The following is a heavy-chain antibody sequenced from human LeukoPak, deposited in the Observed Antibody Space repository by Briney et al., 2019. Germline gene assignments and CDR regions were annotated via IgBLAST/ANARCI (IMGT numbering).Heavy chain of an antibody. D-gene: IGHD6-13*01. CDR2: GSESGGT. CDR3: AREVPRIAAEESYGMDV. V-gene: IGHV4-59*12. J-gene: IGHJ6*02. CDR1: GGSISSYY. Sequence: SETLSLTCTVSGGSISSYYWSWIRQPPGKGLEWIGEGSESGGTKFNPSLKSRVTISADTSKNQFSLKLSSVTAADTAVYYCAREVPRIAAEESYGMDVWGQGTTVTVSS.